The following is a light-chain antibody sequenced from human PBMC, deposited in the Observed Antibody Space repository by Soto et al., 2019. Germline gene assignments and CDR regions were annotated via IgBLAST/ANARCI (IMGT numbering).Light chain of an antibody. J-gene: IGLJ3*02. V-gene: IGLV2-14*01. CDR3: SSYTNKDTLL. Sequence: QSALTQPTSVSGSPGQSITISCTGTSSDVGGYNYVSWYQQHPGKAPKLMIYDVSNRPSGVSNRFSASKSGNTASLTISGLQAEDEGDYYCSSYTNKDTLLFGGGTKLTVL. CDR2: DVS. CDR1: SSDVGGYNY.